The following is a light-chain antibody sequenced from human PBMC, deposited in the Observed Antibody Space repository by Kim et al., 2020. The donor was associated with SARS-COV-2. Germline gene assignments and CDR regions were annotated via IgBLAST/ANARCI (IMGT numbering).Light chain of an antibody. Sequence: ASTGDRVTITCRASQDISSYLAWYQQKPGKAPKLLIYAASTLHIGVPSRFSGSGSGTDFTLTITSLQSEDFATYYCQQYYSYPRTFGQGTKVDIK. J-gene: IGKJ1*01. CDR2: AAS. CDR3: QQYYSYPRT. CDR1: QDISSY. V-gene: IGKV1-8*01.